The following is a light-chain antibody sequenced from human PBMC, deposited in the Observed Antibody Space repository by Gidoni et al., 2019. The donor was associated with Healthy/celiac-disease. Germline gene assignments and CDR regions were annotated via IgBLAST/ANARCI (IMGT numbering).Light chain of an antibody. CDR1: QSVLYSSNNKNY. Sequence: DVVMTQSPDSLAGSLGERSTIDCKSSQSVLYSSNNKNYLAWYQQKPGQPPKLLIYGASTRESGVPDRFSGSGSGTDFTLTISSLQAEDVAVYYCQQYYSTPLTFGGGTKVEIK. J-gene: IGKJ4*01. V-gene: IGKV4-1*01. CDR2: GAS. CDR3: QQYYSTPLT.